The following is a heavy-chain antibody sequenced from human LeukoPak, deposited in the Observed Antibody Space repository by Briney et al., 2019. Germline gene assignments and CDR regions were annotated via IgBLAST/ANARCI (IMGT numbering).Heavy chain of an antibody. Sequence: SSETLSLTCTVSGGSISSAGYYWTWIRQHPGKGLEWIGYIYYSGNTYYNPSLKSRVTVSVDRSKNQFSLKLSSVAAADTAVYYCARGDSYDSSGYYYAYWGQGTLVTASS. CDR2: IYYSGNT. D-gene: IGHD3-22*01. CDR1: GGSISSAGYY. J-gene: IGHJ4*02. V-gene: IGHV4-31*03. CDR3: ARGDSYDSSGYYYAY.